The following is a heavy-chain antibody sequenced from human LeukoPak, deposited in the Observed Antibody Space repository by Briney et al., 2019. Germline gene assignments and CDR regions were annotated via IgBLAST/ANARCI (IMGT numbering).Heavy chain of an antibody. CDR3: ARDMGYCSGGSCPLFDY. Sequence: ASVKVSCKASGYTFTGYYMHWVRQAPGQGLEWMGWINPNSGGTNYAQKFRGWVTMTRDTSISTAYMELSRLRSDDTAVYYCARDMGYCSGGSCPLFDYWGQGTLVTVSS. V-gene: IGHV1-2*04. CDR1: GYTFTGYY. CDR2: INPNSGGT. D-gene: IGHD2-15*01. J-gene: IGHJ4*02.